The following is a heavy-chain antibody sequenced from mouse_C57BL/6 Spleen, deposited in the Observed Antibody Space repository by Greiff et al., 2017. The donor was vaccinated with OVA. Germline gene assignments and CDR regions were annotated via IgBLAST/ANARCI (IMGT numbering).Heavy chain of an antibody. Sequence: VKLMESGAELARPGASVKLSCKASGYTFTSYGISWVKQRTGQGLEWIGEIYPRSGNTYYNEKFKGKATLTADKSSSTAYMELRSLTSEDSAVYFCARGYYGYPYYAMDYWGQGTSVTVSS. CDR3: ARGYYGYPYYAMDY. V-gene: IGHV1-81*01. CDR2: IYPRSGNT. J-gene: IGHJ4*01. CDR1: GYTFTSYG. D-gene: IGHD2-2*01.